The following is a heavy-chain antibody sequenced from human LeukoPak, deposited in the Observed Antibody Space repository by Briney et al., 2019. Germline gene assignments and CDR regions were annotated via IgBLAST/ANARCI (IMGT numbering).Heavy chain of an antibody. Sequence: SETLSLTCTVSGGSISSGSYYWSWIRQPAGKGLEWIGRIYTSGSTNYNPSLKSRVTISVDTSKNQFSLKLSSVTAADTAVYYCARDHQRIAAAGTVWDWGQGTLVTVSS. J-gene: IGHJ4*02. V-gene: IGHV4-61*02. CDR2: IYTSGST. CDR1: GGSISSGSYY. D-gene: IGHD6-13*01. CDR3: ARDHQRIAAAGTVWD.